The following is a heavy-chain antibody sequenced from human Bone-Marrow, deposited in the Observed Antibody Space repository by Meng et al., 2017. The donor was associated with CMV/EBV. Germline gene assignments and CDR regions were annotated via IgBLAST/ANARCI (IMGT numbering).Heavy chain of an antibody. J-gene: IGHJ3*01. V-gene: IGHV3-30*02. CDR2: IRYDGSNK. CDR3: AKDRGITGTTIH. CDR1: GLLVSSYS. D-gene: IGHD1-20*01. Sequence: GESLKISCAAFGLLVSSYSLTWVRQAPGKGLEWVAFIRYDGSNKYYADSVKGRFTISRDNSKNTLYLQMNSLRAEDTAVYYCAKDRGITGTTIHWGQGTMVTVSS.